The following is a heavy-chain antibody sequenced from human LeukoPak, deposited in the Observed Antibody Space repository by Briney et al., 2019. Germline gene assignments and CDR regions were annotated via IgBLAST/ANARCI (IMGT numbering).Heavy chain of an antibody. CDR1: GGSISSHY. CDR2: IYYSGST. D-gene: IGHD4-23*01. J-gene: IGHJ4*02. Sequence: SETLSLTCSVSGGSISSHYWSWMRQPPGKGLEWIGYIYYSGSTYYNPSLKSRVTISVDTSKNQLSLKLSSVTAADTAVYYCARDLLNEGNHLDYWGQGTLVTVSS. V-gene: IGHV4-59*11. CDR3: ARDLLNEGNHLDY.